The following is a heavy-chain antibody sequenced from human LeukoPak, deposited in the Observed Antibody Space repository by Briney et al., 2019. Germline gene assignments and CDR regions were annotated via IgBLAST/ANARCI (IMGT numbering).Heavy chain of an antibody. J-gene: IGHJ4*02. CDR2: IYYSGST. D-gene: IGHD3-3*01. V-gene: IGHV4-59*01. Sequence: SETLSLTCAVSAYSISSYYWSWIRQPPGKGLEWIGYIYYSGSTNYNPSLKSRVTISVDTSKNQFSLKLSSVTAADTAVYYCARVSYDFWSGYYYYFDYWGQGTLVTVSS. CDR1: AYSISSYY. CDR3: ARVSYDFWSGYYYYFDY.